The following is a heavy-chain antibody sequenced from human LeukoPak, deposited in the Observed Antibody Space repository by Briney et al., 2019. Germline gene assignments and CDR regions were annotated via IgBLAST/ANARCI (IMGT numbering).Heavy chain of an antibody. CDR2: VHSDGR. J-gene: IGHJ4*02. D-gene: IGHD4-17*01. V-gene: IGHV4-4*07. Sequence: PSETLSLTCTVSGGSISSYYWSWLRQPAGKGLEWIGRVHSDGRNYNPSLESRVTMSVDMPKNYFSLKLNSVTAADTAVYYCARGIYGDYSLGYWGQGILVTVSS. CDR3: ARGIYGDYSLGY. CDR1: GGSISSYY.